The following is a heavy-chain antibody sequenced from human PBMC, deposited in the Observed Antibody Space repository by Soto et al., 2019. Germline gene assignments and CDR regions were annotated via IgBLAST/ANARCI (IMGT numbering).Heavy chain of an antibody. D-gene: IGHD4-17*01. CDR3: ARRYGASFDY. J-gene: IGHJ4*02. CDR1: GGSISSYY. Sequence: QVQLQESGPGLVKPSETLSLTCTVSGGSISSYYWSWIRQPPGKGLEWFGYIYYSRSTNYNPSLNSRAPLPXDTSKHQFSLKLSSVTAADTAVYYCARRYGASFDYWGQGTQVTVSS. V-gene: IGHV4-59*01. CDR2: IYYSRST.